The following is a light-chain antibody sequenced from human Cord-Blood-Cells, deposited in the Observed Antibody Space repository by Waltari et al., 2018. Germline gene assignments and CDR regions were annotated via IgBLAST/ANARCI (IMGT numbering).Light chain of an antibody. CDR3: AAWDDSLSGVV. Sequence: QSVLTQPPSPSGTPGQGVTISCSGSSSNIGSNYVYWYQQPPGTAPKLLIYRKNQRPSGVPDRFSGSKSGTSASLAISGLRSEDEADYYCAAWDDSLSGVVFGGGTKLTVL. V-gene: IGLV1-47*01. CDR2: RKN. CDR1: SSNIGSNY. J-gene: IGLJ2*01.